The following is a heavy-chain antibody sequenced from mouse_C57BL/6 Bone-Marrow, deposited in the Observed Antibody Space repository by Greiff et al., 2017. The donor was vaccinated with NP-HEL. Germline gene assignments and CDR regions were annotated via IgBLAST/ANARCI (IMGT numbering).Heavy chain of an antibody. V-gene: IGHV1-22*01. J-gene: IGHJ2*01. CDR2: INPNNGGT. Sequence: VQLQQSGPELVKPGASVKMSCKASGYTFTDYNMHWVKQSHGKSLEWIGYINPNNGGTSYNQKFKGKATLTVNKSSSTAYMELRSLTSEDSAVYYCARRRLLRPYFDYWGQGTTLTVSS. CDR3: ARRRLLRPYFDY. D-gene: IGHD1-1*01. CDR1: GYTFTDYN.